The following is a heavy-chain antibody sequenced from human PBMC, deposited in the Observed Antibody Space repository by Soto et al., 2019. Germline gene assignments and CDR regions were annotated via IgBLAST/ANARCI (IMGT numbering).Heavy chain of an antibody. Sequence: ASVKVSCKASGYTFTGYYMHWVRQAPGRGLEWMGWINPNSGGTNYAQKFQGWVTMTRDTSISTAYMELSRLRSDDTAVYYCARSASRGDIVVVPAAMTDGYYGMDVWGQGTTVTVS. CDR2: INPNSGGT. CDR1: GYTFTGYY. CDR3: ARSASRGDIVVVPAAMTDGYYGMDV. V-gene: IGHV1-2*04. D-gene: IGHD2-2*01. J-gene: IGHJ6*02.